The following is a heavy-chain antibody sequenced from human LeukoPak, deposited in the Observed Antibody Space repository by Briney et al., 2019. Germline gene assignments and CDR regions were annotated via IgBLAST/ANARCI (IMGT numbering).Heavy chain of an antibody. V-gene: IGHV3-23*03. Sequence: GGSLRLSCAASGFTFSNYAMSWVRQAPGKGLERVSLIYAGGSSSAFYADSVKGRFTGSRHDSKNTLDLQMNGLRADDTAVYYCLLQGVGDPPRCGQGTLVTVSS. J-gene: IGHJ4*02. D-gene: IGHD3-16*01. CDR3: LLQGVGDPPR. CDR2: IYAGGSSSA. CDR1: GFTFSNYA.